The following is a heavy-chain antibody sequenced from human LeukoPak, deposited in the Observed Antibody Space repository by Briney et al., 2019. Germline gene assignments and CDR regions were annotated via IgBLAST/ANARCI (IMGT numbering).Heavy chain of an antibody. Sequence: GGYLRLSCTTSGFNFFNYNMNWVRQAPGKGLEWISHISSTSSTIKYADSVKGRFTISRDNSKNTLYLQMNSLRAEDTAVYYCAKSPYYYDSSGYYFWGQGTLVTVSS. CDR3: AKSPYYYDSSGYYF. CDR1: GFNFFNYN. J-gene: IGHJ4*02. V-gene: IGHV3-48*01. CDR2: ISSTSSTI. D-gene: IGHD3-22*01.